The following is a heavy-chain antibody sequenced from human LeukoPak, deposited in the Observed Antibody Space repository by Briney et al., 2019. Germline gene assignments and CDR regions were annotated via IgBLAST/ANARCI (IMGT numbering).Heavy chain of an antibody. CDR3: ARDRYCSGGSCYGKRWFDP. CDR1: GGSIRSSYYY. J-gene: IGHJ5*02. CDR2: IYYSGST. Sequence: SETLSLTCTVSGGSIRSSYYYWGWIRQPPGKGLEWIGYIYYSGSTYYNPSLKSRVTISVDTSKNQFSLKLSSVTAADTAVYYCARDRYCSGGSCYGKRWFDPWGQGTLVTVSS. D-gene: IGHD2-15*01. V-gene: IGHV4-31*03.